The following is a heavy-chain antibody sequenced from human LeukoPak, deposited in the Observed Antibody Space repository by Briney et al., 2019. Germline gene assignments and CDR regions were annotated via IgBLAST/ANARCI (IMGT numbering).Heavy chain of an antibody. CDR3: AREGVSGDGYLDY. CDR1: GGSFSGYY. D-gene: IGHD5-24*01. J-gene: IGHJ4*02. V-gene: IGHV4-59*01. Sequence: PSETLSLTCAVYGGSFSGYYWSWIRQPPGKGLEWIGYIYYSGSTNYNPSLKSRVTISVDTSKNQFSLKLSSVTAADTAVYYCAREGVSGDGYLDYWGQGTLVTVSS. CDR2: IYYSGST.